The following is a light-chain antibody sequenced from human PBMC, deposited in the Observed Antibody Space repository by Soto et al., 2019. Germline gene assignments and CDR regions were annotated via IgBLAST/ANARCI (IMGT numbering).Light chain of an antibody. CDR2: GAS. V-gene: IGKV3-15*01. J-gene: IGKJ4*01. Sequence: VLTQSPGTLSLSPGERATLSCRASQSVSSNLAWYQQKPGQAPRLLIYGASTRDTGIPARFSGTGSGTEFTLTISSLQSEDFAVYYCQQYNDWPPVTFGGGTKVDIK. CDR3: QQYNDWPPVT. CDR1: QSVSSN.